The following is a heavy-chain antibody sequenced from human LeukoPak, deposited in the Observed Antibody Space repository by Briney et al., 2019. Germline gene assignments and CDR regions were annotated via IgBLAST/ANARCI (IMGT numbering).Heavy chain of an antibody. CDR1: GFTFSSYS. D-gene: IGHD6-6*01. J-gene: IGHJ6*03. CDR2: ISSSSSYI. V-gene: IGHV3-21*04. Sequence: GGSLRLSCAASGFTFSSYSMNWVRQAPGKGLEWVSSISSSSSYIYYADSVKGRFTISRDNAKNSLYLQMNSLRSDDTAVYYCARANSSPIYYYYYMDVWGKGTTVTVSS. CDR3: ARANSSPIYYYYYMDV.